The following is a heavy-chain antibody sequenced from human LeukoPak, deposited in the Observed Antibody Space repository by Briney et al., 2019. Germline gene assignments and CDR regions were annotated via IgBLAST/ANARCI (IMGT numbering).Heavy chain of an antibody. CDR3: ARDQEGFDY. CDR2: IYPRDGST. Sequence: ASVKVSFTASGYTFTSNYIHWVRQAPGQGLEWMGMIYPRDGSTSYAQKFQGRVTVTRDTSTSTVHMELSGLRSEDTAVYYCARDQEGFDYWGQGTLVTVSS. V-gene: IGHV1-46*01. J-gene: IGHJ4*02. CDR1: GYTFTSNY.